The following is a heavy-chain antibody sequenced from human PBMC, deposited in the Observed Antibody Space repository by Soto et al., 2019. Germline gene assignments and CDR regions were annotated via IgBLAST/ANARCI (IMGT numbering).Heavy chain of an antibody. J-gene: IGHJ6*02. Sequence: GGSLRLSCAASGFTFSNYDMHWVRQAPGKGLEWVAFIWYDGSNRYYADSVKGRFTITRDNSKKTLYLQMNSLRVEDTAVYYCAKDLIPVAGPDYFYGMDVWGQGTTVTVSS. CDR3: AKDLIPVAGPDYFYGMDV. D-gene: IGHD6-19*01. V-gene: IGHV3-30*02. CDR2: IWYDGSNR. CDR1: GFTFSNYD.